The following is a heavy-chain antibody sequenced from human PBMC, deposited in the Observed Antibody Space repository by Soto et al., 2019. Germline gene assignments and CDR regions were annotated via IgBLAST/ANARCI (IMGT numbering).Heavy chain of an antibody. Sequence: PXETLSLTCAVSGCSISSGVFYWSWIRQQRGKGLEWIGYIYYSGSTYYNPSLKSRVTISVDTSNNQFSLKLSSVTAADTAVYYCARGNAYYYDSSGYPGSDAFSIWGQGTMVTVSS. CDR2: IYYSGST. V-gene: IGHV4-31*11. D-gene: IGHD3-22*01. CDR3: ARGNAYYYDSSGYPGSDAFSI. J-gene: IGHJ3*02. CDR1: GCSISSGVFY.